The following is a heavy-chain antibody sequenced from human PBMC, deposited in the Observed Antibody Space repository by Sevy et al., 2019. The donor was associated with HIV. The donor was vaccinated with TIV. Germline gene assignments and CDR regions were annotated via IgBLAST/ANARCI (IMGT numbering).Heavy chain of an antibody. CDR3: ARDAKYLYN. CDR2: IKADGSET. CDR1: GFTFSIDW. D-gene: IGHD1-20*01. Sequence: GGSLRLSCAASGFTFSIDWMTWVRQAPGKGLEWVAKIKADGSETYSVDSVKGRFSISRDNAKNALYLQMNSLRAEDTAVYYCARDAKYLYNWGQGTLVTVSS. J-gene: IGHJ4*02. V-gene: IGHV3-7*01.